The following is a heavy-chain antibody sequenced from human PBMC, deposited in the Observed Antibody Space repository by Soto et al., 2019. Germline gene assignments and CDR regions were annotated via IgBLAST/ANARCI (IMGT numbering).Heavy chain of an antibody. CDR3: ARLQPSTGSDH. CDR2: INPSGGGT. CDR1: GYSFTVYY. V-gene: IGHV1-46*01. J-gene: IGHJ5*02. Sequence: QVQLGQSGAEVKKPGASVTVSCKASGYSFTVYYIEWVRQAPGQGLEWMGRINPSGGGTNYAQKFQGRVTLTRDTSTTTAYMELSTLRYEDAAVYYCARLQPSTGSDHWGQGTLVTVSS.